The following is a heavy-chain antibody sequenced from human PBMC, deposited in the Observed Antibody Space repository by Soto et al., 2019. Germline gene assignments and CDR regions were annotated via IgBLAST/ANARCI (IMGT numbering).Heavy chain of an antibody. CDR3: VKPTTTHYYYYYGMDV. Sequence: GGSLRLSCSASGFTFSSYAMHWVRQAPGKGLEYVSAISSNGGSTYYADSVKGRLTISRDNSKNTLYLQMSSLRAEDTAVYYCVKPTTTHYYYYYGMDVWGQGTTVTVSS. CDR1: GFTFSSYA. CDR2: ISSNGGST. D-gene: IGHD1-1*01. V-gene: IGHV3-64D*06. J-gene: IGHJ6*02.